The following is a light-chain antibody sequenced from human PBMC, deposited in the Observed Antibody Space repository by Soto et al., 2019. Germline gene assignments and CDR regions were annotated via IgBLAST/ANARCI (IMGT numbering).Light chain of an antibody. J-gene: IGKJ1*01. CDR3: QQYSSSGWT. V-gene: IGKV3-20*01. Sequence: EIVLTQSPGTLSLSPGERATLSCRASQSVSSSYLAWYQQKPGQAPRLLIYGASSRATGIPDRFSGSGSGTDFTLTISRLEPEDFAVYYCQQYSSSGWTFGQGTKVEIK. CDR1: QSVSSSY. CDR2: GAS.